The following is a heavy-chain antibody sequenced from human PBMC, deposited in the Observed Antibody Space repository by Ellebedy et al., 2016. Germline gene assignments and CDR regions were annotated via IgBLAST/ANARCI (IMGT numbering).Heavy chain of an antibody. D-gene: IGHD2-2*01. V-gene: IGHV4-39*01. J-gene: IGHJ5*02. Sequence: SETLSLXXTVSSGSISSSTYYWGWLRQPPEKGLEYIGSVYYVGSTYYNPSLKSRVTVSVDTSKNQFSLRLTSVTAADTAVYYCASPPYCSSTRCFEGTWGQGTLVTVSS. CDR2: VYYVGST. CDR1: SGSISSSTYY. CDR3: ASPPYCSSTRCFEGT.